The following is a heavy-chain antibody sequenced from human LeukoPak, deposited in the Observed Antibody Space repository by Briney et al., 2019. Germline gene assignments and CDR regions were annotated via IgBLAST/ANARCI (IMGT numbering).Heavy chain of an antibody. CDR3: AREGYSYGYDY. CDR2: INTDGSST. D-gene: IGHD5-18*01. J-gene: IGHJ4*02. V-gene: IGHV3-74*01. CDR1: GFTFSSYW. Sequence: GGSLRLSCAASGFTFSSYWMHWVRQAPGKGLVWVSRINTDGSSTSYADSVKGRFTISGDNAKNTLYLQMNSLRAEDTAVYYCAREGYSYGYDYWGQGTLVTVSS.